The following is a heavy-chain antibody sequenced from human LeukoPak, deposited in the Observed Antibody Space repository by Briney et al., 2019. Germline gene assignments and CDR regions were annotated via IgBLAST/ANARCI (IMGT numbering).Heavy chain of an antibody. CDR1: GGTFSSYA. CDR2: IIPIFDTA. V-gene: IGHV1-69*13. CDR3: ARYSSGWYLDYYYGMDV. D-gene: IGHD6-19*01. J-gene: IGHJ6*02. Sequence: SVKVSCKASGGTFSSYAISWVRQAPGQGLEWMGGIIPIFDTANYAQKFQGRVTITADESTSTAYMELSSLRSEDTAVYYCARYSSGWYLDYYYGMDVWGQGTTVTVSS.